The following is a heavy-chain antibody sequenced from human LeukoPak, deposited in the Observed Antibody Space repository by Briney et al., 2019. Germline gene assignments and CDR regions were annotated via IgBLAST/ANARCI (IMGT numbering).Heavy chain of an antibody. Sequence: ASVKVSCKASGYTFTSYYMHWVRQAPGQGLEWMGIINPSGGSTSYAQKFQGRVTMTSDTSISTAYMELSRLRSEDTAVYYCARDWGGSDAFDIWGQGTMVTVSS. CDR2: INPSGGST. V-gene: IGHV1-46*01. J-gene: IGHJ3*02. D-gene: IGHD3-10*01. CDR3: ARDWGGSDAFDI. CDR1: GYTFTSYY.